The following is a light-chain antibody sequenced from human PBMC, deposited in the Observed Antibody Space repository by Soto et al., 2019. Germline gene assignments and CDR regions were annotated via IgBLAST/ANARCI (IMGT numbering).Light chain of an antibody. CDR1: QSLLHSNGYIY. Sequence: DIVMTQSPLSLPVNPGESASISCRSSQSLLHSNGYIYLDWYLQKPGQSPQLLISLGSNRASGVXDXXSCSGAGTDFTLKISRVEAGDVGVYYCMQALQAPLTFGGGTRVEIK. CDR2: LGS. V-gene: IGKV2-28*01. CDR3: MQALQAPLT. J-gene: IGKJ4*01.